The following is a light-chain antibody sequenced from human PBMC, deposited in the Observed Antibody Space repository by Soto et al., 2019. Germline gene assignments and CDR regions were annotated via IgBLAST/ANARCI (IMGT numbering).Light chain of an antibody. J-gene: IGKJ5*01. CDR2: GAS. CDR3: QQLNNYPPT. V-gene: IGKV1-9*01. CDR1: QRVGTY. Sequence: DIQMTQSPSSLSASVGDRVTITCRASQRVGTYLNWYRQKPGKAPELLISGASTLQSGVPPRFSGSGYGTEFSLTISNLQPEDFATYFCQQLNNYPPTFGQGTRLEIK.